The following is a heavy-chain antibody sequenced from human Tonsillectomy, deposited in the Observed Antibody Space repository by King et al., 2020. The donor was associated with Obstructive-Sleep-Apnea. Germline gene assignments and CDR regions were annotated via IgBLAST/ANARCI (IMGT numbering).Heavy chain of an antibody. D-gene: IGHD3-10*01. J-gene: IGHJ4*02. CDR3: ARSVKFAYYYGSGPTPSRY. CDR1: GYTFTNYG. CDR2: ISAYNGNT. Sequence: QLVQSGAGVKKPGASVKVSCKPSGYTFTNYGITWVRQAPGQGLEWMGWISAYNGNTKYPQKLQDRVTMTTDTSTSTAYMELRSLRSDDTAVYYCARSVKFAYYYGSGPTPSRYWGQGTLVTVSS. V-gene: IGHV1-18*01.